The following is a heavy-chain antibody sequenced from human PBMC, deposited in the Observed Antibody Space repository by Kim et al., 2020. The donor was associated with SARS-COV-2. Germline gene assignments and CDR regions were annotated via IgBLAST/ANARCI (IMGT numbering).Heavy chain of an antibody. CDR3: AKPTAGRTTMVRGVISAAAFDI. V-gene: IGHV3-23*01. CDR2: ISGSGGST. CDR1: GFTFSSYA. D-gene: IGHD3-10*01. J-gene: IGHJ3*02. Sequence: GGSLRLSCAASGFTFSSYAMSWVRQAPGKGLEWVSAISGSGGSTYYADSVKGRFTISRDNSKNTLYLQMNSLRAEDTAVYYCAKPTAGRTTMVRGVISAAAFDIWGQGTMVTVSS.